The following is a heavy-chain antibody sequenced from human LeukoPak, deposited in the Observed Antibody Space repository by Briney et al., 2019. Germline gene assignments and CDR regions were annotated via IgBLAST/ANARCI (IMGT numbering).Heavy chain of an antibody. V-gene: IGHV3-13*01. Sequence: GGSLRLSCAACGFTFSSYDMHWVRQTTGKGLEWVSPIGAAGDTYYPDSVKGRFTISRDNAKNSLYLQMNSLRAEDTAVYYCAELGITMIGGVWGKGTTVTISS. D-gene: IGHD3-10*02. CDR3: AELGITMIGGV. J-gene: IGHJ6*04. CDR1: GFTFSSYD. CDR2: IGAAGDT.